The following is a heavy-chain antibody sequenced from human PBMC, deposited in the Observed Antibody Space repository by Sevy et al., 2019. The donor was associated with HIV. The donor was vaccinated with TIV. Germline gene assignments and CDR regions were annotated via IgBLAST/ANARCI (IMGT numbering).Heavy chain of an antibody. D-gene: IGHD2-2*01. CDR2: ISSSSSTI. V-gene: IGHV3-48*01. CDR1: GFTFSSYS. CDR3: AREYCSSTSCFYYYYYGMDV. Sequence: GGSLRLSCAASGFTFSSYSMNWVRQAPGKGLEWVSYISSSSSTIYYADSVKGRFTISRDNAKNSLYLQMNSLRAEDTAVYYCAREYCSSTSCFYYYYYGMDVWGQRTTVTVSS. J-gene: IGHJ6*02.